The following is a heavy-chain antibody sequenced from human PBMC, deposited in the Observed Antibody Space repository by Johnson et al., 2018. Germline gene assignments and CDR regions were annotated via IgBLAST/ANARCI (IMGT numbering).Heavy chain of an antibody. D-gene: IGHD6-13*01. V-gene: IGHV3-23*04. J-gene: IGHJ3*02. CDR3: AKGEGSSWFDAFDI. Sequence: EVQLVETGEGSVQPGGSLRLSCAASGFTFSSYAMSWVRQAPGKGLEWVSTISGGGGDTYYADSVKGRFTSSRDNSKNTLYLQMNSLRAEDTAVYYCAKGEGSSWFDAFDIWGQGTMVTVSS. CDR2: ISGGGGDT. CDR1: GFTFSSYA.